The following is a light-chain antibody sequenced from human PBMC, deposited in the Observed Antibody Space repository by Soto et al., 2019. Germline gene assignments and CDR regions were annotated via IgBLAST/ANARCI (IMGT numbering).Light chain of an antibody. J-gene: IGKJ3*01. CDR3: QHYNNWPPLFT. Sequence: EIVMTQSPATLSVSPGERATLSCRASHSVSSNLAWYQQKPGQAPRLLIYGASTRATGIPARFSGSGSGTEFTLTISSLQSEDFAVYYCQHYNNWPPLFTVGPGTKVDI. V-gene: IGKV3-15*01. CDR1: HSVSSN. CDR2: GAS.